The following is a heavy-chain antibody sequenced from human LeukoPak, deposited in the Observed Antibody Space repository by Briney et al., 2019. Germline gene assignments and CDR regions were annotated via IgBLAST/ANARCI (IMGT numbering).Heavy chain of an antibody. Sequence: SETLSLTCTVSGGSISIYYWNWIRQPPGKGLEWIGYIYYSGSTNYNPSLKSRVTISVDTSKNQFSLKLSSVTAADTAVYYRAREFGRWPTGAFDIWGQGTMVTVSS. CDR1: GGSISIYY. CDR2: IYYSGST. J-gene: IGHJ3*02. CDR3: AREFGRWPTGAFDI. V-gene: IGHV4-59*01. D-gene: IGHD5-24*01.